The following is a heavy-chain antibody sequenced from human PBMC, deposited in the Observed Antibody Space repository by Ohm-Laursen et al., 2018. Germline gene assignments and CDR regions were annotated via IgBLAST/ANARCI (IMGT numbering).Heavy chain of an antibody. CDR2: ISWNSDNI. V-gene: IGHV3-9*01. Sequence: SSLRLSCAASGFTFNDYAMHWVRQAPGKGLEWVSGISWNSDNIGYADSVKGRFTISRDNAKNSLYLQMNSLRAEDTALYYCAKESPRKEYRSSFNRWGQGTLVTVSS. CDR3: AKESPRKEYRSSFNR. J-gene: IGHJ4*02. D-gene: IGHD6-13*01. CDR1: GFTFNDYA.